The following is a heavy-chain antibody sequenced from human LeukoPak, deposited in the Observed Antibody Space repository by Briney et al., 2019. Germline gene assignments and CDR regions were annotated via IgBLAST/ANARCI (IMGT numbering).Heavy chain of an antibody. J-gene: IGHJ4*02. Sequence: GGSLRLSCAASGFTFSSYAMSWVRQAPRKGLVWVSRINTGGSNTHYADSVSGRFTISRDDAKNTLYLQMNSLRAEDTAVYYCARDYYGPDYWGQGTLVTVSS. V-gene: IGHV3-74*01. CDR3: ARDYYGPDY. CDR2: INTGGSNT. CDR1: GFTFSSYA. D-gene: IGHD4-17*01.